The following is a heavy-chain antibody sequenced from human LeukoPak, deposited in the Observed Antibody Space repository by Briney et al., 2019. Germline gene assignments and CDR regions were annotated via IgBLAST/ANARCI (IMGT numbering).Heavy chain of an antibody. V-gene: IGHV3-23*01. CDR1: GFSFGSYA. Sequence: GGSLRLSCAASGFSFGSYAMGWTRQAPGQGLEWVSAISGSGSHANYAESVKGRFTISRDNSKNTLYLQMHSLIAADTAVYYCAKDQRWESPHYLDSWGQGTLVTVSS. J-gene: IGHJ4*02. CDR2: ISGSGSHA. CDR3: AKDQRWESPHYLDS. D-gene: IGHD1-26*01.